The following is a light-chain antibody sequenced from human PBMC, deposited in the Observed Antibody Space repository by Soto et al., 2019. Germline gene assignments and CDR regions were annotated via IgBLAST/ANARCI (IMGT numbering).Light chain of an antibody. CDR1: QSVSSY. Sequence: EIVLTQSPATLSLSPGERATLSCRASQSVSSYLAWYQQKPGQAPRLLIYDASNRATGIPARFSGSGSGTDFPLTISSLEPEDFAVYYCQQRSNWPPEITFGPGTKVDIK. CDR2: DAS. V-gene: IGKV3-11*01. J-gene: IGKJ3*01. CDR3: QQRSNWPPEIT.